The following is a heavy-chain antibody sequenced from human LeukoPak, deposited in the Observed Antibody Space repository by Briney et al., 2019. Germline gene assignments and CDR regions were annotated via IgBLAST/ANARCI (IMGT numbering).Heavy chain of an antibody. CDR1: GGTFSSYA. CDR3: AREIMVRGVISRYFDY. Sequence: SVKVSCKASGGTFSSYAISWVRQAPGQGLEWMGGIIPIFGTANYAQKFQGRVTITADKSTSTAYMELSSLRSEDTAVYNCAREIMVRGVISRYFDYWGQGTLVTVSS. D-gene: IGHD3-10*01. V-gene: IGHV1-69*06. J-gene: IGHJ4*02. CDR2: IIPIFGTA.